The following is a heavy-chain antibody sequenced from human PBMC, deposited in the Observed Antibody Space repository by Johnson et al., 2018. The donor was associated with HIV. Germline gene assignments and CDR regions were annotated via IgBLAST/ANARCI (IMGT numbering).Heavy chain of an antibody. Sequence: QVQLVESGGGLIQPGGSLRLSCAASGFTVSSNFMNWVRQAPGKGLEWVALISYDGSDIFYPDSVKGRFTISRDNSKNTLYLQMNSLRTEDTAVYYCARGFVHHHSEDDAVDSWGQGTMVTVSS. CDR3: ARGFVHHHSEDDAVDS. CDR1: GFTVSSNF. CDR2: ISYDGSDI. J-gene: IGHJ3*02. V-gene: IGHV3-30*03. D-gene: IGHD1-1*01.